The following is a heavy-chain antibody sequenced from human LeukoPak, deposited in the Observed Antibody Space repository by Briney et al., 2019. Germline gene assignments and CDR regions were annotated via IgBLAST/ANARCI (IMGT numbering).Heavy chain of an antibody. J-gene: IGHJ4*02. D-gene: IGHD3-10*01. CDR3: ARIRITMVRGVIMVNYYFDY. V-gene: IGHV4-31*03. CDR1: GGSISSGGYY. Sequence: SETPSLTCTVSGGSISSGGYYWSWIRQHPGKGLEWIGYIYYSGSTYYNPSLKSRVTISVDTSKNQFSLKLSSVTAADTAVYYCARIRITMVRGVIMVNYYFDYWGQGTLVTVSS. CDR2: IYYSGST.